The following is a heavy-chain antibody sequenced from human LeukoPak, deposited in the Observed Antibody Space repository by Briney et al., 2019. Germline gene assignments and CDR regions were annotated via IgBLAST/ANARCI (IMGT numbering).Heavy chain of an antibody. CDR1: GFTFSSYA. CDR3: ARDSSGYGSRLQH. J-gene: IGHJ1*01. CDR2: ISYDGSNK. V-gene: IGHV3-30-3*01. Sequence: GGSLRLSCAASGFTFSSYAMHWVRQAPGKGLEGVAVISYDGSNKYYADSVKGRFTISRDNSKNTLYLQMNSLRAEDTAVYYCARDSSGYGSRLQHWGQGTLVTVSS. D-gene: IGHD3-10*01.